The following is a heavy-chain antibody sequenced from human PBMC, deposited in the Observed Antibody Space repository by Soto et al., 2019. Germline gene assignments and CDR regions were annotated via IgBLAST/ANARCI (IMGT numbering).Heavy chain of an antibody. V-gene: IGHV4-39*01. CDR1: GGSISSRGYY. Sequence: QLQLQESGPGLVKPSETLSLTCTVSGGSISSRGYYWGWIRQPPGKGLEWIGTIYYSGSTYYNPSLKSRVTISVDTSVNQFSLKLSSVTAADTAVYYCASSNWFDPWGQGTLVTVSS. CDR2: IYYSGST. CDR3: ASSNWFDP. J-gene: IGHJ5*02.